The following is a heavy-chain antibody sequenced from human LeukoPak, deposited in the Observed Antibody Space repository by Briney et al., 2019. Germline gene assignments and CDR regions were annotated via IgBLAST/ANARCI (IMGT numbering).Heavy chain of an antibody. CDR1: GYTFTSYG. Sequence: GDSVKVSCKASGYTFTSYGISWVRQAPGQGLEWMGWISAYNGNTNYAQKLQGRVTMTTDTSTSTAYMELRSLRSDDTAVYYCARVSPVVVTAPLDYWGQGTLVTVSS. J-gene: IGHJ4*02. CDR2: ISAYNGNT. D-gene: IGHD2-21*02. CDR3: ARVSPVVVTAPLDY. V-gene: IGHV1-18*01.